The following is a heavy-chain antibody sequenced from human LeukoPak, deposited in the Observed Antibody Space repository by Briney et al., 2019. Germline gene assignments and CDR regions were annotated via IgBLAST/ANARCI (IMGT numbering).Heavy chain of an antibody. D-gene: IGHD3-22*01. CDR1: GYSISSGYY. CDR3: ARQGGGAYYYDSSGYFDY. V-gene: IGHV4-38-2*01. Sequence: SETLSLTCAVSGYSISSGYYWGWIRQPPGKGLEWIGSIYHSGSTYYNPSLKSRVTISVGTSKNQFSLKLSSVTAADTAVYYCARQGGGAYYYDSSGYFDYWGQGTLVTVSS. J-gene: IGHJ4*02. CDR2: IYHSGST.